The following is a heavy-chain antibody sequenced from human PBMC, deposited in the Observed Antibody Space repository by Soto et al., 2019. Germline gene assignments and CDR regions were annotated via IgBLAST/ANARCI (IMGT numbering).Heavy chain of an antibody. CDR3: ARTPRFVVVPAATSYYYYGMDV. J-gene: IGHJ6*02. D-gene: IGHD2-2*01. V-gene: IGHV1-69*13. Sequence: AASVKVSCKASGGTFSSYAISWVRQAPGQGLEWMGGIIPIFGTANCAQKFQGRVTITADESTRTAYMELSSLRSEDTAVYYCARTPRFVVVPAATSYYYYGMDVWGQGTTVTVSS. CDR2: IIPIFGTA. CDR1: GGTFSSYA.